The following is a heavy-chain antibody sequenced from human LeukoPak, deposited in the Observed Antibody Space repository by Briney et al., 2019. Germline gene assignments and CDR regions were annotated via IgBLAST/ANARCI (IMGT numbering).Heavy chain of an antibody. D-gene: IGHD6-13*01. CDR3: ARVGGYSSSWYVSDAFDI. J-gene: IGHJ3*02. CDR2: INPSGGST. V-gene: IGHV1-46*01. Sequence: ASVKVSCKASGYTFTSYYMHWVRQAPGQGLEWMGIINPSGGSTSYAQKFQGRVTMTRDMSTSTVYMELSSLRSEDTAVYYCARVGGYSSSWYVSDAFDIWGQGTMVTVSS. CDR1: GYTFTSYY.